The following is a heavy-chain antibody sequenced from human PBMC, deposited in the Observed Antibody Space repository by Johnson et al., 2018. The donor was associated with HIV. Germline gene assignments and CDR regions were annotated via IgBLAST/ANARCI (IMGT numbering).Heavy chain of an antibody. CDR3: ARSSFYYDTSGYLTRPRSFDI. Sequence: VQLVESGGGLVQPGGSLGLSCAASGFTFGNFWMTWVRQVPGKGLEWVANVNQDGSEKYYMDSVKGRFTISRDNGKNFLYVQMNGLRVEDSALYYCARSSFYYDTSGYLTRPRSFDIWGQGTMVTVSS. J-gene: IGHJ3*02. D-gene: IGHD3-22*01. CDR1: GFTFGNFW. CDR2: VNQDGSEK. V-gene: IGHV3-7*05.